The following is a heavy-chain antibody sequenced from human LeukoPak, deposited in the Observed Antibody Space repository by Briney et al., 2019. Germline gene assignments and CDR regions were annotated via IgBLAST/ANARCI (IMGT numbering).Heavy chain of an antibody. D-gene: IGHD6-25*01. Sequence: SQTLSLTCAVSGGPISSGGYSWSWIRQPPGKGLEWIGYIYHSGSTYYNPSLKSRVTISVDRSKNQFSLKLSSVTAADTAVYYCAFSGSDAFDIWGQGTMVTVSS. CDR1: GGPISSGGYS. CDR3: AFSGSDAFDI. V-gene: IGHV4-30-2*01. J-gene: IGHJ3*02. CDR2: IYHSGST.